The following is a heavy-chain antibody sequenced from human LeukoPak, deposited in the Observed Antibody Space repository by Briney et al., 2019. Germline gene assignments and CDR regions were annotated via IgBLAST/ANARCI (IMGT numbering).Heavy chain of an antibody. V-gene: IGHV4-59*12. CDR2: IYYSGST. J-gene: IGHJ3*02. CDR1: GGSISSYY. CDR3: ARESLEMATILPSPGLDAFDI. Sequence: PSETLSLTCSVSGGSISSYYWSWIRQPPGKGLEWIGYIYYSGSTNYNPSLKSRVTISVDTSKNQFSLKLSSVTAADTAVYYCARESLEMATILPSPGLDAFDIWGQGTMVTVSS. D-gene: IGHD5-24*01.